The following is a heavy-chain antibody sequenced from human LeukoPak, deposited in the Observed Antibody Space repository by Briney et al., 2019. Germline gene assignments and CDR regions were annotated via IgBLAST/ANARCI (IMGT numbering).Heavy chain of an antibody. V-gene: IGHV3-74*01. J-gene: IGHJ6*02. CDR3: ARRSVAEAGPHYYYGMDV. Sequence: GGSLRLSCAASGFTFSSYWMHWVRQAPGKGLVWVSRINSDGSSTSYADSVKGRFTISRDNAKHTLYLQMNSLRAEDTAVYYCARRSVAEAGPHYYYGMDVWGQGTTVTVSS. CDR2: INSDGSST. D-gene: IGHD6-13*01. CDR1: GFTFSSYW.